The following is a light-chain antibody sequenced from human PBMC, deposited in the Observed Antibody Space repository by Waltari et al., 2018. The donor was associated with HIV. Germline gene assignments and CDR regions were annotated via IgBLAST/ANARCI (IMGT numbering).Light chain of an antibody. CDR1: SSDVGGYNY. Sequence: QSALTQPASVSGSPGQSITISCTGTSSDVGGYNYVSWYQQHPGKAPKLMIDDVSNRHSGVSDRFSGSKCANTSSLTIAGLQAEYEADYYCSSYTSSSSDVFGTGTKVTVL. CDR3: SSYTSSSSDV. J-gene: IGLJ1*01. CDR2: DVS. V-gene: IGLV2-14*01.